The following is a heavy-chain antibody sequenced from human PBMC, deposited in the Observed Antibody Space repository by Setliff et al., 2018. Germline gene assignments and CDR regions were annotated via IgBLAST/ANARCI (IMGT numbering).Heavy chain of an antibody. CDR2: INPGGGSA. Sequence: ASVKVSCKATGYTLSRHYMHWARQAPGQGLEWMGIINPGGGSASIVQKFQGRVTMTSDTSTSTVYMGLSSLISEDTAVYNCARAGSAAAGRKGVFEYWGQGSLVTVSS. J-gene: IGHJ4*02. CDR1: GYTLSRHY. V-gene: IGHV1-46*01. D-gene: IGHD6-13*01. CDR3: ARAGSAAAGRKGVFEY.